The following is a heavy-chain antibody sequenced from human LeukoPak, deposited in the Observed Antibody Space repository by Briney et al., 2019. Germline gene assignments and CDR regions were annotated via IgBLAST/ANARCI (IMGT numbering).Heavy chain of an antibody. CDR3: ARAKVAPVAGV. J-gene: IGHJ4*02. CDR2: IYNSGST. D-gene: IGHD2-2*01. Sequence: PSETLSLTCTVSGGSISGYYWSWIRQPPGKGLEWIGYIYNSGSTNYNPSLKSRVTISVDTSKNQFSLKLTSVTAADTAVYYCARAKVAPVAGVWGQGTLVTVSS. V-gene: IGHV4-59*01. CDR1: GGSISGYY.